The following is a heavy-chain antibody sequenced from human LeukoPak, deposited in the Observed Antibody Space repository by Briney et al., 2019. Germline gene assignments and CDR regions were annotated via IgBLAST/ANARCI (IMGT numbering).Heavy chain of an antibody. V-gene: IGHV3-48*03. J-gene: IGHJ6*03. CDR2: ISGSGSPT. D-gene: IGHD3-10*01. Sequence: PGGSLRLSCVASGFTFSNYEMNSVRQAPGKGLEWLSYISGSGSPTHYTDSVKGRFTISRDNAKNSLYLQMNSLRVDDTAVYYCARNGRGVAFYYYYYMDVWGKGTPVTVSS. CDR1: GFTFSNYE. CDR3: ARNGRGVAFYYYYYMDV.